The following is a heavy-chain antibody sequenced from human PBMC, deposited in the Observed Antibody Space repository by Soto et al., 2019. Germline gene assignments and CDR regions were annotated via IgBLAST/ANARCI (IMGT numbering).Heavy chain of an antibody. CDR3: AKVFSPVSDYYDRYGMDV. J-gene: IGHJ6*02. V-gene: IGHV3-23*01. D-gene: IGHD3-22*01. CDR2: ISGSGGST. CDR1: GFTFSSYA. Sequence: GGSLRLSCAASGFTFSSYAMSWVRQAPGKGLEWVSAISGSGGSTYYADSVKGRFTISRDNSKNTLYLQMNSLRAEDTAVYYCAKVFSPVSDYYDRYGMDVWGQGTTVTVSS.